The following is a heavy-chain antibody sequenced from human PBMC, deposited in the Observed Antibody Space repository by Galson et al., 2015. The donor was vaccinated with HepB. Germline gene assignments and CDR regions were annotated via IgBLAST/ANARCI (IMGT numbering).Heavy chain of an antibody. CDR1: GGSISSGAYS. Sequence: TLSLTCAVSGGSISSGAYSWSWIRQPPGKGLEWIGYIYDSGSTYYNPSLESRVTISVDRSKKQFSLKVSSVTAADTAVYYCARGAPGTNTGGGYYDYYGMDVWGQGTTVTVSS. CDR2: IYDSGST. CDR3: ARGAPGTNTGGGYYDYYGMDV. J-gene: IGHJ6*02. D-gene: IGHD1-14*01. V-gene: IGHV4-30-2*01.